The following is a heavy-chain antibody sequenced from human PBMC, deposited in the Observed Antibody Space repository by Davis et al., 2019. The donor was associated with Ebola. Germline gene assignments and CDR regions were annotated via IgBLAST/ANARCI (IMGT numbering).Heavy chain of an antibody. V-gene: IGHV3-23*01. CDR2: ISGSGGST. D-gene: IGHD3-9*01. CDR3: ARESPGDNAFDI. CDR1: GFTFSSYA. J-gene: IGHJ3*02. Sequence: GESLKISCAASGFTFSSYAMSWVRQAPGKGLEWVSAISGSGGSTYYADSVKGRFTISRDNSKNTLYLQMNSLRAEDTAVYYCARESPGDNAFDIWGQGTMVTVSS.